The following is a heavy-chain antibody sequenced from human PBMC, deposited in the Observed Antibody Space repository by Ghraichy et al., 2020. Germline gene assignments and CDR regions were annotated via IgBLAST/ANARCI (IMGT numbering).Heavy chain of an antibody. CDR2: IYYSGRT. J-gene: IGHJ4*02. D-gene: IGHD3-16*02. V-gene: IGHV4-31*03. CDR3: ARASRLGELSLGY. CDR1: GGSISSGGYY. Sequence: SETLSLTCSVSGGSISSGGYYWSWIRQHPGKGLEWIGYIYYSGRTYYNPSLKSRVTISVDTSKNQFSLKLSSVTAADTAVYYCARASRLGELSLGYWGQGTLATVSS.